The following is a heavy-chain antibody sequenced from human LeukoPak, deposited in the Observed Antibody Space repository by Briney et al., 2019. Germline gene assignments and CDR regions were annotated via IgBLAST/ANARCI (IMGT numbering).Heavy chain of an antibody. CDR2: ISADNGNT. CDR3: ARGSPPRRNYDSSGYYSYYFDY. D-gene: IGHD3-22*01. V-gene: IGHV1-18*01. J-gene: IGHJ4*02. Sequence: ASVKVSCKPSGYTFTSHGITWVRQAPGQGLEWVGWISADNGNTKYAQKFQGRVTMTTDASTSTVYMELRSLRSDDTAVYYCARGSPPRRNYDSSGYYSYYFDYWGQGTLVTVSS. CDR1: GYTFTSHG.